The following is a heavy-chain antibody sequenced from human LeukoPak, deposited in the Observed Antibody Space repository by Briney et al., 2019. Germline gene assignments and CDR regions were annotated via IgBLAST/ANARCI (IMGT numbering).Heavy chain of an antibody. CDR2: ISCDGGTQ. Sequence: GGSLRLSCAASGFAFNNYGMQWVRQTPGKGLEWVTVISCDGGTQYYADSVKGRFTVSRDDSKNTLYLQMNSLRSEDTAVYYCAKQLRFLEWPDAFDIWGQGTMVTVSS. CDR3: AKQLRFLEWPDAFDI. J-gene: IGHJ3*02. V-gene: IGHV3-30*18. CDR1: GFAFNNYG. D-gene: IGHD3-3*01.